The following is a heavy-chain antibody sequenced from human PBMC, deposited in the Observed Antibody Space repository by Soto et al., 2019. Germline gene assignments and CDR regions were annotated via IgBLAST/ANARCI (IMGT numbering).Heavy chain of an antibody. D-gene: IGHD6-13*01. CDR2: INPNSGGT. CDR3: ARGGERAAAGTSGYYYYYGMDV. V-gene: IGHV1-2*02. Sequence: QVQLVQSGAEVKKPGASVKVSCKASGYTFTGYYMHWVRHAPGQGLEWMGWINPNSGGTNYAQKFQGRVTMTRDTSISAAYMELSRLKSDDTAVYYCARGGERAAAGTSGYYYYYGMDVWGQGTTVTVSS. J-gene: IGHJ6*02. CDR1: GYTFTGYY.